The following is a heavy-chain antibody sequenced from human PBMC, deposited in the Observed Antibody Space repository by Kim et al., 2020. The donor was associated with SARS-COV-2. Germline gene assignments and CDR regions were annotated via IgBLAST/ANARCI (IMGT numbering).Heavy chain of an antibody. J-gene: IGHJ4*02. CDR3: ARRSVGSGTDY. V-gene: IGHV6-1*01. CDR2: N. Sequence: NDYAVTGKSRKTITPDTSKNQFSLQLNSVTPEDTAMYYCARRSVGSGTDYWGQGTLVTVSS. D-gene: IGHD2-15*01.